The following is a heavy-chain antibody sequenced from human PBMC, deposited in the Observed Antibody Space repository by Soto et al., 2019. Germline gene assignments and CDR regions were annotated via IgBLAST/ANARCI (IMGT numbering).Heavy chain of an antibody. CDR2: INYSGST. V-gene: IGHV4-59*12. J-gene: IGHJ4*02. D-gene: IGHD4-17*01. CDR1: GGSISSYY. CDR3: ARGPGRVTNNGYY. Sequence: SETLSLTCTVSGGSISSYYWSWIRQPPGKGLEWIREINYSGSTNYNPSLKSRVTISVDTSKNQFSLKLSSVTAADTAVYYCARGPGRVTNNGYYWGQGTLVTVSS.